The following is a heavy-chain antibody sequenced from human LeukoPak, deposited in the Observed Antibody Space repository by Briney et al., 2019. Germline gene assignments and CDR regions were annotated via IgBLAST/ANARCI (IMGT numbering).Heavy chain of an antibody. CDR1: GFTFSSYS. V-gene: IGHV3-21*01. D-gene: IGHD3-22*01. CDR3: ARDQDDYYDSSGSGAFDI. Sequence: GGSLRLSCAASGFTFSSYSMNWVRQAPGKGLEWVSSISSSSSYIYYADSVKGRFTISRDNAKNSLYLQMNSLRAEDTAVYYCARDQDDYYDSSGSGAFDIWGQGTMVTVSS. CDR2: ISSSSSYI. J-gene: IGHJ3*02.